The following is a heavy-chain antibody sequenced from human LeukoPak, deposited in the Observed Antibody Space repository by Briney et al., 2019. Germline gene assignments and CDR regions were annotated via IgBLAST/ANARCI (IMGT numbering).Heavy chain of an antibody. CDR2: IYSGGST. V-gene: IGHV3-66*01. Sequence: GGSLRLSCAASGFTFSSYAMSWVRQAPGKGLEWVSVIYSGGSTYYADSVKGRFTISRDNSKNTLYLQMNSLRAEDTAVYYCARARYSSSWYDYWGQGTLVTVSS. J-gene: IGHJ4*02. CDR1: GFTFSSYA. D-gene: IGHD6-13*01. CDR3: ARARYSSSWYDY.